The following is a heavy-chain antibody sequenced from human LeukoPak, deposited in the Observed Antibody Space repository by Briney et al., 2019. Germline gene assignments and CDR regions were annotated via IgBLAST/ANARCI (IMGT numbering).Heavy chain of an antibody. Sequence: SETLSLTCTVSGGSISAYYWSWIRQPPGKGLEWIGHINYSGNTNYNASLKSRVTISVDTSKNQFSLKLSSVTAADTAVYYCASFSWGSGSYNQEAIWSWFDPWGQGTLVIVSS. CDR1: GGSISAYY. V-gene: IGHV4-59*08. J-gene: IGHJ5*02. CDR3: ASFSWGSGSYNQEAIWSWFDP. CDR2: INYSGNT. D-gene: IGHD3-10*01.